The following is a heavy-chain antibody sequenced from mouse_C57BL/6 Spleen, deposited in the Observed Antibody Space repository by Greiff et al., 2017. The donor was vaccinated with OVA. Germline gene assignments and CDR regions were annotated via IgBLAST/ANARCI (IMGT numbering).Heavy chain of an antibody. J-gene: IGHJ3*01. Sequence: VQLKQSGPELVKPGASVKISCKASGYSFTGYYMNWVKQSPEKSLEWIGEINPSTGGTTYNQKFKAKATLTVDKSSSTAYMQLKSLTSEDSAVYYCARASTDAYWGQGTLVTVSA. V-gene: IGHV1-42*01. CDR2: INPSTGGT. D-gene: IGHD2-1*01. CDR3: ARASTDAY. CDR1: GYSFTGYY.